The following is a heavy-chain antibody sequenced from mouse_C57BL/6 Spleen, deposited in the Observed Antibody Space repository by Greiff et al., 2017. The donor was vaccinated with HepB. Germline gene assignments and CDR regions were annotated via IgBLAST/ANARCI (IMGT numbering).Heavy chain of an antibody. CDR2: IHPNSGST. CDR3: ARERVYYGSSFDY. Sequence: QVQLQQPGAELVKPGASVKLSCKASGYTFTSYWMHWVKQRPGQGLEWIGMIHPNSGSTNYNEKFKSKATLTVDKSSSTAYMQLSSLTSEDSAVYYCARERVYYGSSFDYWGQGTTLTVSS. D-gene: IGHD1-1*01. J-gene: IGHJ2*01. V-gene: IGHV1-64*01. CDR1: GYTFTSYW.